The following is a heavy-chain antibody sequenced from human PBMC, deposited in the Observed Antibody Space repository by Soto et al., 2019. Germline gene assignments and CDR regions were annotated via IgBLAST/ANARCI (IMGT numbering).Heavy chain of an antibody. J-gene: IGHJ4*02. CDR1: GFTFSSYA. Sequence: EVQLLESGGGLVQPGGSLRLSCAASGFTFSSYAMSWVRQAPGKGLDYVSVVSGSGGSTYYADSVKGRFTMSRDNSDNTLYLQMNSLRGEGTAVYYCAKGTSYYYGWARERYFDYWGQGTLVTVSS. V-gene: IGHV3-23*01. CDR2: VSGSGGST. D-gene: IGHD3-10*01. CDR3: AKGTSYYYGWARERYFDY.